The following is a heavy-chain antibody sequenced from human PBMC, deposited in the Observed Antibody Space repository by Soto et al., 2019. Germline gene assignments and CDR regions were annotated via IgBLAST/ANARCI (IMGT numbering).Heavy chain of an antibody. CDR1: RGALSSYA. J-gene: IGHJ3*02. V-gene: IGHV1-69*13. CDR2: VIPIYGTP. CDR3: ASAESREINRGAFDI. Sequence: SVKVSCKASRGALSSYAITWVRQAPGQGLDWMGRVIPIYGTPNYAQKFQGRLSLTVDASKSTAYLELSGLRSEDTAVYFCASAESREINRGAFDIWGQGTMVTVSS.